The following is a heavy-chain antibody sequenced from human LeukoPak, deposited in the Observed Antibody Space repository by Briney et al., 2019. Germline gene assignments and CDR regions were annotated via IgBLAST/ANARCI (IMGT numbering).Heavy chain of an antibody. Sequence: SETLSLTCTVSGGSISNSSFYWGWIRQPPGKGLEWIGSIYYRGSTYYNSSLKSRVSISVDTSKNYFSLKVSSVTAADTAVYYCARLFLRFGEFSFDYWGQGTLVTVSS. J-gene: IGHJ4*02. CDR2: IYYRGST. D-gene: IGHD3-10*01. CDR1: GGSISNSSFY. CDR3: ARLFLRFGEFSFDY. V-gene: IGHV4-39*02.